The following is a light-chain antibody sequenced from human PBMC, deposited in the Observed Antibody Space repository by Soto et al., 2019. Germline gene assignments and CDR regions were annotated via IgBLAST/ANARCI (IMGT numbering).Light chain of an antibody. CDR1: QSVSSNY. J-gene: IGKJ1*01. Sequence: EIVLTQSPGTLSLSPGERATLSCRASQSVSSNYLAWYQQKLGQAPRLLIYGASSRATGIPDRFSGSGSGTDFTLTISRLEPEDFAVYYCQQYGSSQSFGQGTKVEIK. CDR2: GAS. CDR3: QQYGSSQS. V-gene: IGKV3-20*01.